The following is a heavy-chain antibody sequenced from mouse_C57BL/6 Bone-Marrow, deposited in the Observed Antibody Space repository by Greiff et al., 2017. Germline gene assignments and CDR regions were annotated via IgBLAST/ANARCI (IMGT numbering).Heavy chain of an antibody. CDR3: ARDYYGNDFDY. CDR2: FYPGDGDT. J-gene: IGHJ2*01. CDR1: GSAFRSSW. D-gene: IGHD1-1*01. Sequence: QVQLQQSGPELVKPGASVKISCKASGSAFRSSWMNWVKQRPGKGLEWIGRFYPGDGDTNYNGKFKGKATLTADTSSITAYMQLSILTSEDSAVYFCARDYYGNDFDYGGQGTTLTVSS. V-gene: IGHV1-82*01.